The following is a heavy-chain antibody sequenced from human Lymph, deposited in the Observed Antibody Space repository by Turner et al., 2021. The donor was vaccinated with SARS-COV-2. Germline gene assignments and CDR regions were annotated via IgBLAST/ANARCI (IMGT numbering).Heavy chain of an antibody. CDR1: GYSLTGYH. V-gene: IGHV1-2*02. CDR3: ARSLGYSSGWYGDAFDI. Sequence: QVQLVQSGAEVKKPGASVKVSCKASGYSLTGYHVHWVRQAPGQGLEWMGWLNPNSGGTDDAQNFQGRVTMTRDTSISTAYMELGRLSSDDTAVYYCARSLGYSSGWYGDAFDIWGLGTMVTVSS. J-gene: IGHJ3*02. CDR2: LNPNSGGT. D-gene: IGHD6-19*01.